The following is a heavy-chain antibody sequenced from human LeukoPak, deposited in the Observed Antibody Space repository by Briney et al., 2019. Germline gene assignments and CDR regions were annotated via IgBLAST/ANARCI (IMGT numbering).Heavy chain of an antibody. CDR1: GYTFTGYY. D-gene: IGHD3-22*01. V-gene: IGHV1-2*04. J-gene: IGHJ4*02. CDR3: ARAEDYYDSSGSPQFDY. Sequence: AASVKVSCKASGYTFTGYYMHWVRQAPGQGLEWMGWINPNSGGTNYAQKFQGWVTMTRDTSISTAYMELSRLRSDDTAVYYCARAEDYYDSSGSPQFDYWGQGTLVTVSS. CDR2: INPNSGGT.